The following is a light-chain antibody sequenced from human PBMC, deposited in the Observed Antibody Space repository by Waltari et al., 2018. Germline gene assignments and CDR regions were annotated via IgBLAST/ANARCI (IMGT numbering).Light chain of an antibody. CDR2: DVN. CDR1: SSDVGCYNY. V-gene: IGLV2-14*03. Sequence: QSALTQPASVSGSPGQSITISCTGTSSDVGCYNYVSWCQQHPGKAPKLVIYDVNNRPPGGSNRFSGSKSGNTASLTISGLQTEDEADYYCSSYTTSGTWVFGGGTKLAVL. J-gene: IGLJ3*02. CDR3: SSYTTSGTWV.